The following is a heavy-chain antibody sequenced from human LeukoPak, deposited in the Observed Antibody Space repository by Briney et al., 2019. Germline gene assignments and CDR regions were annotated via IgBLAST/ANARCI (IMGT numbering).Heavy chain of an antibody. Sequence: SVKVSCKASGGTFSSYAFSWVRQAPGQRLEWVGRIIPIFGMANYAQKFLGRVTIPADQSTSPAYIELSSLGSENTAVYYCAGNEHDSSGYPVWGQETMVTVSS. D-gene: IGHD3-22*01. CDR2: IIPIFGMA. J-gene: IGHJ3*01. CDR3: AGNEHDSSGYPV. CDR1: GGTFSSYA. V-gene: IGHV1-69*04.